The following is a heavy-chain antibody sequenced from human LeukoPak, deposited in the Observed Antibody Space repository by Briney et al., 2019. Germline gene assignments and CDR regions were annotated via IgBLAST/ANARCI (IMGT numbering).Heavy chain of an antibody. CDR3: ARGLHLSDY. V-gene: IGHV4-34*01. CDR2: INHSGST. Sequence: PSETLSLTCAVYGGSFSGYYWSWIRQPPGKGLEWIGEINHSGSTNYNPSLKSRVTISVDTSKNQFSLKLSSVTAADTAAYYCARGLHLSDYWGQGTLVTVSS. J-gene: IGHJ4*02. CDR1: GGSFSGYY.